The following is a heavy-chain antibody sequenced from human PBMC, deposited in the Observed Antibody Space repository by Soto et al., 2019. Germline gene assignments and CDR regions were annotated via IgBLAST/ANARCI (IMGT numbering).Heavy chain of an antibody. CDR3: ARTFYDFWSGPLVAFDI. CDR2: ISVYNGNT. Sequence: ASLQVSCKASGYLLTIYDISWVRQAPVQVPEGMGWISVYNGNTNYAQKFQGRVTMTRDTSISTAYMELSRLRSDDTAVYYCARTFYDFWSGPLVAFDIWRQETMVTDSS. D-gene: IGHD3-3*01. CDR1: GYLLTIYD. V-gene: IGHV1-18*04. J-gene: IGHJ3*02.